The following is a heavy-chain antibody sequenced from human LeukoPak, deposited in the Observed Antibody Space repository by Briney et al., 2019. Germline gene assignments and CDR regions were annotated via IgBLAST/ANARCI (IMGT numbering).Heavy chain of an antibody. CDR1: GVSFSGYY. CDR2: INHSGST. D-gene: IGHD6-13*01. Sequence: SETLSLTCAVYGVSFSGYYWSWIRQPPGKGLEWIGEINHSGSTNYNPSLKSRVTISVDTSKNQFSLKLSSVTAADTAVYYCARGRFSSSWRRGWFDPWGQGTLVTVSS. V-gene: IGHV4-34*01. CDR3: ARGRFSSSWRRGWFDP. J-gene: IGHJ5*02.